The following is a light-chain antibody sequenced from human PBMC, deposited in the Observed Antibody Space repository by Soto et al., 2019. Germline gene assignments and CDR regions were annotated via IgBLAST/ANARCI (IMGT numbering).Light chain of an antibody. CDR1: QSISSW. CDR3: QQYNSYPYT. CDR2: DAS. V-gene: IGKV1-5*01. J-gene: IGKJ2*01. Sequence: DIQMTQSPSTLSASVGDRVTITCRASQSISSWLAWYQQKPGKAPKLLIYDASSLESGVPSTFSGSGSGTEFTRTISSLQPDDFATDYCQQYNSYPYTFGQGTKLEIK.